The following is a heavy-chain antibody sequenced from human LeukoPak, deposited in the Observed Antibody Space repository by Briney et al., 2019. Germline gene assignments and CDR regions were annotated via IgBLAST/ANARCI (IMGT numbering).Heavy chain of an antibody. CDR3: AKQLGYCSDGSCYFPY. V-gene: IGHV3-23*01. D-gene: IGHD2-15*01. J-gene: IGHJ4*02. CDR2: ISNNGGYT. Sequence: GGSLRLSCAASGFTVSSYAMSWVRQAPGKGLEWVSAISNNGGYTYYADSVQGRFTISRDNSKSTLCLQMNSLRAEDTAVYYCAKQLGYCSDGSCYFPYWGQGTLVTVSS. CDR1: GFTVSSYA.